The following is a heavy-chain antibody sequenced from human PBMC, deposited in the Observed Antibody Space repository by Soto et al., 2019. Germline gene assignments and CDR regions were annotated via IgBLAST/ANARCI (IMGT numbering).Heavy chain of an antibody. CDR3: ARGAVLAGYYGYYYGMDV. Sequence: VASVKVSCKASGGTFSSYAISWVRQAPGQGLEWMGGIIPIFGTANYAQKFQGRVTITADESTSTAYMELSSLRSEDTAVYYCARGAVLAGYYGYYYGMDVWGQGTTVTVSS. V-gene: IGHV1-69*13. J-gene: IGHJ6*02. D-gene: IGHD3-9*01. CDR2: IIPIFGTA. CDR1: GGTFSSYA.